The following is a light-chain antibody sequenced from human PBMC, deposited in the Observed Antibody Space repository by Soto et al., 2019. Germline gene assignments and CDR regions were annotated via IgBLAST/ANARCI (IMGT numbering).Light chain of an antibody. CDR3: QQYETFPLT. CDR2: KAS. CDR1: QSISTW. V-gene: IGKV1-5*03. J-gene: IGKJ4*01. Sequence: DIQMTQSPSTLSASVGDRVTIACRASQSISTWLAWYQQKPGKAPKLLIYKASILESGVPSRFSGSGSATEFTLTISSLQPEDFASYYCQQYETFPLTFGGGTKVESK.